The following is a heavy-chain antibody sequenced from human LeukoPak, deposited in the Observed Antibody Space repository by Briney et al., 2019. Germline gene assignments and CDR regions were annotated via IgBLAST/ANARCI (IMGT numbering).Heavy chain of an antibody. Sequence: GGSLRLSCAASGFTFSSYAMSWVRQAPGKGLEWVANIKQDGSEKYYVDSVKGRFTISRDNAKNSLYLQMNSLRAEDTAVHYCARGPGYGDYEDWFDPWGQGTLVTVSS. CDR1: GFTFSSYA. D-gene: IGHD4-17*01. CDR3: ARGPGYGDYEDWFDP. J-gene: IGHJ5*02. V-gene: IGHV3-7*01. CDR2: IKQDGSEK.